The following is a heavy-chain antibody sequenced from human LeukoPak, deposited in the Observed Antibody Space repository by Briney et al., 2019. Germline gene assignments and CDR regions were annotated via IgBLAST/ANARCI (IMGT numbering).Heavy chain of an antibody. CDR1: GFTFSSYW. D-gene: IGHD5-18*01. Sequence: GGSLRLSCAASGFTFSSYWMHWVRQPPGKGLVWVSRIKNDGSTTTYADSVKGRFTISRDNAKNSLYLQMNSLRAEDTAVYYCARGDTAMVDYYYYMDVWGKGTTVTISS. V-gene: IGHV3-74*01. J-gene: IGHJ6*03. CDR3: ARGDTAMVDYYYYMDV. CDR2: IKNDGSTT.